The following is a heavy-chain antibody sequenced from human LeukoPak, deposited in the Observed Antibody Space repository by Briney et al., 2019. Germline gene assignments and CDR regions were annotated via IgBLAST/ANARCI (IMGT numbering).Heavy chain of an antibody. CDR3: AKDREQQLVLDYYYGMDV. D-gene: IGHD6-13*01. Sequence: GGSLRLSCAASGFTFSSYWMHWVRQAPGKGLVWVSRINSDGSSTSYADSVKGRFTISRDNAKNTLYLQMNSLRAEDTAVYYCAKDREQQLVLDYYYGMDVWGQGTTVTVSS. V-gene: IGHV3-74*01. J-gene: IGHJ6*02. CDR1: GFTFSSYW. CDR2: INSDGSST.